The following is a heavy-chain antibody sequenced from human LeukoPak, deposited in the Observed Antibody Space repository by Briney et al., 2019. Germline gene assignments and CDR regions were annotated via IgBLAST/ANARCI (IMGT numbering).Heavy chain of an antibody. D-gene: IGHD4-17*01. V-gene: IGHV3-9*01. CDR3: AKDRGDYGQANYFDY. J-gene: IGHJ4*02. CDR1: GFTFDDYA. Sequence: GGSLRLSCAASGFTFDDYAMHWVRQAPGKGLEWVSGISWNSGSIGYADSVKGRFTISRDNAKNSLYLQMNSLRAEDTALYYCAKDRGDYGQANYFDYWGQGTLVTVSS. CDR2: ISWNSGSI.